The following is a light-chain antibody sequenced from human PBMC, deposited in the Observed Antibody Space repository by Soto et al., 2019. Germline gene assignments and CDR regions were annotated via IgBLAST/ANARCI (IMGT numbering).Light chain of an antibody. CDR1: QILLPSNGYNY. CDR3: MQALETPIT. V-gene: IGKV2-28*01. J-gene: IGKJ5*01. CDR2: LGS. Sequence: LSPPVPPGAPASISCRSSQILLPSNGYNYLDWYLQKPGQSPHLLIYLGSNRSSGVPDRFSGSGSGTDFTLKISRVEAEDVGVYYCMQALETPITFGQGTRLEI.